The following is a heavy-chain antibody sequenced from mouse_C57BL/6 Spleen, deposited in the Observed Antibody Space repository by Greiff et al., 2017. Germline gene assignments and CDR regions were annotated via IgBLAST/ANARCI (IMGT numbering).Heavy chain of an antibody. CDR1: GFTFSSYA. V-gene: IGHV5-9-1*02. CDR3: TRDRRGYAMDY. J-gene: IGHJ4*01. Sequence: EVKLMESGEGLVKPGGSLKLSCAASGFTFSSYAMSWVRQTPEKRLEWVAYISSGGDYIYYADTVKGRFTISRDNDRNTLYLQMSSLKSEDTAMYYCTRDRRGYAMDYWGQGTSVTVSS. CDR2: ISSGGDYI.